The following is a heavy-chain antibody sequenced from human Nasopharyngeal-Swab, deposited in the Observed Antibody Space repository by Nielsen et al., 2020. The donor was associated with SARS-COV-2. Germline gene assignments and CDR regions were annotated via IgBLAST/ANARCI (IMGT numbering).Heavy chain of an antibody. Sequence: GESLKISCTASGFTFSSYAMTWVRQAPGKGLEWVSSISVNGASTYYAGSVKGRFTISRDNSRNTLYLQLNSLRAEDTAIYYCAKDNGGDGYNLAVAFDIWGQGTMVTVSS. CDR1: GFTFSSYA. D-gene: IGHD5-24*01. CDR3: AKDNGGDGYNLAVAFDI. J-gene: IGHJ3*02. V-gene: IGHV3-23*01. CDR2: ISVNGAST.